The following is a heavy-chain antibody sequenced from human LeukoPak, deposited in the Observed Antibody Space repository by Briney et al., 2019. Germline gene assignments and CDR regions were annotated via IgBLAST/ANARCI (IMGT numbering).Heavy chain of an antibody. CDR1: GGSISSGGYY. D-gene: IGHD5-18*01. V-gene: IGHV4-39*01. CDR2: IYYSGST. Sequence: SETLSLTCTVSGGSISSGGYYWGWIRQPPGKGLEWIGSIYYSGSTYYNPSLKSRVTISVDTSKNQFSLKLSSVTAADTAVYYCARQLRGYSYGYGFDPWGQGTLVTVSS. CDR3: ARQLRGYSYGYGFDP. J-gene: IGHJ5*02.